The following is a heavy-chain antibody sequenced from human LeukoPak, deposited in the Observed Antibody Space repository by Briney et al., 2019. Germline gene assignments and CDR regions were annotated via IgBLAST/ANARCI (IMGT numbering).Heavy chain of an antibody. CDR2: TYYSGST. CDR1: GGSISSGGYY. CDR3: ARVGPRDAFDI. Sequence: SETLSLTCTVSGGSISSGGYYWSWIRQHPGKGLEWIGYTYYSGSTYYNPSLKSRVTISVDTSKNQFSLKLSSVTAADTAVYCCARVGPRDAFDIWGQGTMVTVSS. J-gene: IGHJ3*02. V-gene: IGHV4-31*03.